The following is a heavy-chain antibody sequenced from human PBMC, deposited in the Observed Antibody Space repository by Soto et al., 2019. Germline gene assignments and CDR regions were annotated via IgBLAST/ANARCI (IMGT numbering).Heavy chain of an antibody. J-gene: IGHJ4*02. Sequence: QVQLVESGGGVVQPGRSLRLSCAASGFTFSSYALHWVRQAPGRGLEWVALISHDGINKNYADSVKGRFTISRDNSKKTLYLQMNSLRSEDTAVYYCAREWNDYGNNYEGLAYWGQGTLVTVSS. CDR3: AREWNDYGNNYEGLAY. D-gene: IGHD1-1*01. CDR2: ISHDGINK. V-gene: IGHV3-30-3*01. CDR1: GFTFSSYA.